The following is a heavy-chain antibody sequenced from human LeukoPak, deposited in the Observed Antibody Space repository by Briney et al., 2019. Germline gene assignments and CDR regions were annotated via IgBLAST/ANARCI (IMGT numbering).Heavy chain of an antibody. Sequence: GGSLRLSCAASGFTFSDYYMSWIRQAPGKGLEWVSYISSSSSYTNYADSVKGRFTTSRDNAKNSLYLQMNSLRAEDTAVYYCARAPATAHYFDYWGQGTLVTVSS. V-gene: IGHV3-11*06. CDR3: ARAPATAHYFDY. CDR1: GFTFSDYY. CDR2: ISSSSSYT. J-gene: IGHJ4*02.